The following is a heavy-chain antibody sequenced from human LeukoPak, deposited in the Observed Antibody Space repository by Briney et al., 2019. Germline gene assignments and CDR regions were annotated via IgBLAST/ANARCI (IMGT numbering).Heavy chain of an antibody. Sequence: SETLSLTCAVYGGSFSGYYWSWIRQPPGKGLEWIGEINHSGSTNYNPSLKSRVTISVDTSKNQFSLKLSSVTAADTAVYYCARGSQLVPDYWGQGTLVTVSS. J-gene: IGHJ4*02. CDR1: GGSFSGYY. CDR3: ARGSQLVPDY. CDR2: INHSGST. V-gene: IGHV4-34*01. D-gene: IGHD1-1*01.